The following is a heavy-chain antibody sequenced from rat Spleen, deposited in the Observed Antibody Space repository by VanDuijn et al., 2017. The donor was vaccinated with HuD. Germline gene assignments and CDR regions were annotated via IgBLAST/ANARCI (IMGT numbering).Heavy chain of an antibody. CDR3: AKISGFPY. V-gene: IGHV5-31*01. CDR2: ITNASGRT. Sequence: EVQLVESGGGLVQPGGSLKLSCVASGFTFNNYWMTWIRQAPGRGLEWVASITNASGRTYYSDFVKGRFTISRDNAENTVYLQMNSLRSEDTATYYCAKISGFPYWGHGTLVTVSS. J-gene: IGHJ3*01. CDR1: GFTFNNYW.